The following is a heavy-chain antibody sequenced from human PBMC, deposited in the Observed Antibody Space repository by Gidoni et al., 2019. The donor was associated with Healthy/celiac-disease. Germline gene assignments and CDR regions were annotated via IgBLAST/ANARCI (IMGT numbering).Heavy chain of an antibody. Sequence: EVQLLESGGGLVQPGGSLSLSCAAPGFTFSSYAMSWVRQAPGKGLAWVSAISGSGGSTYYADSVKGRFTISRDNSKNTLYLQINSLRAEDTAVYYCAKDPTNYYYYGMDVWGQGTTVTVSS. J-gene: IGHJ6*02. CDR3: AKDPTNYYYYGMDV. CDR2: ISGSGGST. CDR1: GFTFSSYA. V-gene: IGHV3-23*01.